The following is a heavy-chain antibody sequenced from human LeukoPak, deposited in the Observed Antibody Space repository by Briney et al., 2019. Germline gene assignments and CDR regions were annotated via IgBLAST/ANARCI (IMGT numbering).Heavy chain of an antibody. Sequence: SETLSLTCTVAGDSISSYYWSWIRQPPGKGLEWIGYIYTSGGTNYIPSLKGRVTISIDTSKNQFSLKLSSVTAADSAVYYCARLTRLSTSPDRYYLDYWGQGTLVTVSS. J-gene: IGHJ4*02. V-gene: IGHV4-4*09. CDR2: IYTSGGT. CDR3: ARLTRLSTSPDRYYLDY. D-gene: IGHD6-6*01. CDR1: GDSISSYY.